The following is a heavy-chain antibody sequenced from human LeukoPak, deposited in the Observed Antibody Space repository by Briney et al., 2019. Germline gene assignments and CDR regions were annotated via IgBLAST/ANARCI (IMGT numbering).Heavy chain of an antibody. J-gene: IGHJ6*04. CDR3: TRDHDFWSGPFDV. D-gene: IGHD3-3*01. CDR1: GFTFGDYS. CDR2: IRRKGYGGTT. Sequence: GGSLRLSCTASGFTFGDYSLSWVRQAPEKGLEWVGFIRRKGYGGTTEYAPSAKGRFIISGDDSKSTAYLQMNSLKTEDTAVYYCTRDHDFWSGPFDVWGKGTTVTVSS. V-gene: IGHV3-49*04.